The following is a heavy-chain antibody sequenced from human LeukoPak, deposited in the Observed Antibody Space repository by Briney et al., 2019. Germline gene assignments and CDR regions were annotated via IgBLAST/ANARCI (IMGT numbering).Heavy chain of an antibody. D-gene: IGHD3-10*01. V-gene: IGHV1-2*02. CDR3: ARGWSYYGSGSYYIDPHFDY. CDR2: INPNSGGT. CDR1: GYTFTGYY. Sequence: ASVKVSCKASGYTFTGYYMHWVRQAPGQGLEWMGWINPNSGGTNYAQKFQGRVTMTRDTSISTAYMEPSRLRSDDTAVYYCARGWSYYGSGSYYIDPHFDYWGQGTLVTVSS. J-gene: IGHJ4*02.